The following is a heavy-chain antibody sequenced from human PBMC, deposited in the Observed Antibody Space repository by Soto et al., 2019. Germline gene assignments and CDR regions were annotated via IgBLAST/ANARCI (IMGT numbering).Heavy chain of an antibody. D-gene: IGHD3-9*01. CDR3: ARIGMTGFFYLGY. CDR1: GFAFSGYG. Sequence: HPGGSLRLSCAASGFAFSGYGMHWVRQAPGKGLEWVAGIWHDGTNKQYADSVKGRFSISRDNSKNMLYLEMNSLRAEDTAVYYCARIGMTGFFYLGYWGQGTLVTVSS. V-gene: IGHV3-33*01. CDR2: IWHDGTNK. J-gene: IGHJ4*02.